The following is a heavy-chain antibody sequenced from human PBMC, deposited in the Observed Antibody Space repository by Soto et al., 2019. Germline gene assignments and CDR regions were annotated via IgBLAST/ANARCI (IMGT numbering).Heavy chain of an antibody. J-gene: IGHJ4*02. D-gene: IGHD3-3*01. CDR2: IWYDGSNK. CDR3: ARAGIGVVLSQVDY. Sequence: PGGSLRLSCAASGFTFSSYGMHWVRQAPGKGLEWVAVIWYDGSNKYYADSVKGRFTISRDNSKNTLYLQMNSLRAEDTAVYYCARAGIGVVLSQVDYWGQGTLVTVSS. V-gene: IGHV3-33*01. CDR1: GFTFSSYG.